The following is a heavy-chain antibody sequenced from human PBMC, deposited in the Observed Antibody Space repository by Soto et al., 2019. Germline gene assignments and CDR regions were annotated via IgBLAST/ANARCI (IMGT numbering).Heavy chain of an antibody. CDR2: VHHSWGS. CDR1: GGSISSYY. V-gene: IGHV4-59*08. D-gene: IGHD3-10*01. Sequence: PSETLSLTCTVSGGSISSYYWSWFRQSPGKRMERIGYVHHSWGSSYNPSLQSRVAMSLDTSKSQFSLKVTSVTATDTAVYYCARQGFGPLHGLVDVWGQGTTVTVSS. CDR3: ARQGFGPLHGLVDV. J-gene: IGHJ6*02.